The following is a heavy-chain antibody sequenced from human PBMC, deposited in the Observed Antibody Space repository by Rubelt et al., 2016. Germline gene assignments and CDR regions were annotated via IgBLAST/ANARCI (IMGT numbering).Heavy chain of an antibody. V-gene: IGHV3-48*01. J-gene: IGHJ4*02. CDR2: ISSSSSTI. D-gene: IGHD3-22*01. Sequence: VRQAPGKGLEWVSYISSSSSTIYYADSVKGRFTISRDNAKNSLYLQMNSLRAEDTAVYYCARDRSYDSSGYYSGSFDYWGQGTLVTVSS. CDR3: ARDRSYDSSGYYSGSFDY.